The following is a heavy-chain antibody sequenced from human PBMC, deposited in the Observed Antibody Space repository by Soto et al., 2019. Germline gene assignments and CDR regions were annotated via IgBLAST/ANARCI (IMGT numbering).Heavy chain of an antibody. D-gene: IGHD7-27*01. J-gene: IGHJ5*02. V-gene: IGHV4-30-2*01. CDR3: ARVPGP. CDR1: GGSISSGGYS. Sequence: PSETLSLTCAVSGGSISSGGYSWSWIRQPPGKGLEWIGYIYHSGSTYYNPSRKSRVTISVDRSKNQFSLKLSSVTAADTAVHYCARVPGPWGQGTLVTVSS. CDR2: IYHSGST.